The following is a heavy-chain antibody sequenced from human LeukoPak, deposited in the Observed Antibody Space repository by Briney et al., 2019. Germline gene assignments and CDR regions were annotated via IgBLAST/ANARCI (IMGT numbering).Heavy chain of an antibody. CDR2: INPSGGST. J-gene: IGHJ4*02. D-gene: IGHD6-19*01. Sequence: ASVKVSCKASGYTFTSYYMHWVRQAPGQGLGWMGIINPSGGSTNYAQKFQGRVTITTDESTSTAYMELSSLRSEDTAVYYCAREASSGRSLKGNFDYWGQGTLVTVSS. CDR3: AREASSGRSLKGNFDY. V-gene: IGHV1-46*01. CDR1: GYTFTSYY.